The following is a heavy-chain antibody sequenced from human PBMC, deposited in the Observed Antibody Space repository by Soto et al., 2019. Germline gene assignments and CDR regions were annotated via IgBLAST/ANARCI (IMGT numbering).Heavy chain of an antibody. D-gene: IGHD4-17*01. J-gene: IGHJ6*02. CDR2: IYHSGNT. V-gene: IGHV4-30-2*01. CDR1: GDSISSDDYS. Sequence: QLQLRESGSRLVKPSQTLSLTCAVSGDSISSDDYSWSWIRQPPGKGLEWIGYIYHSGNTYYNPSLKSRVIISIDRSMNQFSLKLSSVTAADTAVYYCARGGVYGDYLLGNNGMDVWGPGTTVTVSS. CDR3: ARGGVYGDYLLGNNGMDV.